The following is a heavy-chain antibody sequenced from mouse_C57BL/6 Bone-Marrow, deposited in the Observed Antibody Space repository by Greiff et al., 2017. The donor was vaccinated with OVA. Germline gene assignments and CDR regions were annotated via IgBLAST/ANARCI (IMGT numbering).Heavy chain of an antibody. CDR3: ETGGERDAMDY. CDR1: GYTFTSYW. Sequence: QVQLQQPGAELVRPGSSVKLSCKASGYTFTSYWMDWVKQRPGQGLEWIGNIYPSDSETHYNQKFKDKATLTVDKSSSTAYMQLSSLTSEDSAVDYCETGGERDAMDYWGQGTSVTVSS. V-gene: IGHV1-61*01. J-gene: IGHJ4*01. CDR2: IYPSDSET.